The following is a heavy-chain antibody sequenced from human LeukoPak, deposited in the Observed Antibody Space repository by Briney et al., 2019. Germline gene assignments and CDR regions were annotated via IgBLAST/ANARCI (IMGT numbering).Heavy chain of an antibody. Sequence: GGSLRLSCAASGFTFSSYEMNWVRQAPGKGLEWVSYISSSGSTIYYADSVKGRFTISRDNAKNSLYLQMNSLRAEDTAVYYCARDRSRYSSGWYLLDYWGQGTLVTVSS. D-gene: IGHD6-19*01. CDR2: ISSSGSTI. CDR1: GFTFSSYE. J-gene: IGHJ4*02. V-gene: IGHV3-48*03. CDR3: ARDRSRYSSGWYLLDY.